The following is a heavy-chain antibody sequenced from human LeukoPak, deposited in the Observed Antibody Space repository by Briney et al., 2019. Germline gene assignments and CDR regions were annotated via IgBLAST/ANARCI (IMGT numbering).Heavy chain of an antibody. V-gene: IGHV3-9*01. J-gene: IGHJ4*02. CDR3: AKDMYYDILTGYGLNY. CDR1: GFTFDDYA. Sequence: GRSLRLSCAASGFTFDDYAMHWVRQAPGKGLEWVSGISWNGGTIDYVDSVKGRFTISRDNAKNSLYLQMNSLRVEDTALYYCAKDMYYDILTGYGLNYWGQGTLVTVSS. D-gene: IGHD3-9*01. CDR2: ISWNGGTI.